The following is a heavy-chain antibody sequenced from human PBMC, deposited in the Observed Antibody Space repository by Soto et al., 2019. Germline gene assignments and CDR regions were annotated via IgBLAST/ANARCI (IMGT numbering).Heavy chain of an antibody. V-gene: IGHV1-69*01. CDR2: IIPVFGTT. CDR3: ARYSWGFDY. CDR1: GDIFNNYD. D-gene: IGHD2-15*01. J-gene: IGHJ4*02. Sequence: QVQLVQSGAEVKKPGSSVKVSCKASGDIFNNYDISWVRQAPGQGLEWMGGIIPVFGTTNYAQKFQGRVTLTADESTSTAYMTLRRLRSEYTALYYCARYSWGFDYWGQGTLVTVSS.